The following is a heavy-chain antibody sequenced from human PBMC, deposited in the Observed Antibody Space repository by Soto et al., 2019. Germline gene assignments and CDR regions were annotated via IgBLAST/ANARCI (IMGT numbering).Heavy chain of an antibody. D-gene: IGHD3-3*01. CDR1: GFTFSSYA. J-gene: IGHJ2*01. CDR2: ISYDGSNK. Sequence: QVQLVESGGGVVQPGRSLRLSCAASGFTFSSYAMHWVRQAPGKGLEWVAVISYDGSNKYYADSVKGRFTISRDNSKNPLYLQMNSLRAEDTAVYYCARSITIFGVVNWYFDLWGRGTLVTVSS. V-gene: IGHV3-30-3*01. CDR3: ARSITIFGVVNWYFDL.